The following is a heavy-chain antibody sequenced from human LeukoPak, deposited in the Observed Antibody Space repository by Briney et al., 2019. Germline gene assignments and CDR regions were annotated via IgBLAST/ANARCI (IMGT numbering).Heavy chain of an antibody. V-gene: IGHV4-59*01. D-gene: IGHD3-10*01. J-gene: IGHJ2*01. CDR3: ARDHYGSGNYRSYWYFDL. Sequence: SETLSLTCTVSGGCISSYYWSWIRQPPGKGLEWIGYIYYNGSTDYNPSLKSRVTISVDTSKKQFSLKLSSVTAADTAVYYCARDHYGSGNYRSYWYFDLWGRGTLVTVSS. CDR2: IYYNGST. CDR1: GGCISSYY.